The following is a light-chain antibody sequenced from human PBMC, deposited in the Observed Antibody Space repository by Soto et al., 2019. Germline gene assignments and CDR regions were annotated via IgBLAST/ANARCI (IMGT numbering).Light chain of an antibody. V-gene: IGLV1-40*01. CDR3: QSYDSSLSGWV. CDR1: SSNIGAGYN. J-gene: IGLJ3*02. Sequence: QSVLTQPPSVSGAPGQRVTISCSGSSSNIGAGYNVHWYQQLPGTAPKLLISDYSSRPSGVPDRFSGSKSDTSASLAITGLQAEDGADYYCQSYDSSLSGWVFGGGTKVTVL. CDR2: DYS.